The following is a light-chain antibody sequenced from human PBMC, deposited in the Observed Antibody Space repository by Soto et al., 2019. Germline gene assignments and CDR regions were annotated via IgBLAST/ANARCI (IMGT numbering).Light chain of an antibody. J-gene: IGKJ1*01. V-gene: IGKV3-20*01. CDR1: QSVSSSY. CDR3: QQYGRSPWT. CDR2: GAS. Sequence: LSVSPGESATLSCRASQSVSSSYLAWYQQKPGQAPGLLIYGASSRATGIPDRFSGSGSGTDFTLTISRLEPEDFAVYYCQQYGRSPWTFGQGTKVDI.